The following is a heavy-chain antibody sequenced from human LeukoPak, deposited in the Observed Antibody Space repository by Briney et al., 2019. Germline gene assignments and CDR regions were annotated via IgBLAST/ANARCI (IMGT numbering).Heavy chain of an antibody. CDR2: INAGNGNT. Sequence: ASVKVSCKASGYTFTSYAMHWVRQAPGQRLEWMGWINAGNGNTKYSRKFQGRVTITRDTSASTAYMELSSLRSEDTAVYYCARDVRFGGSGSCYGYYYGMDVWGQGTTVTVSS. CDR3: ARDVRFGGSGSCYGYYYGMDV. J-gene: IGHJ6*02. V-gene: IGHV1-3*01. CDR1: GYTFTSYA. D-gene: IGHD3-10*01.